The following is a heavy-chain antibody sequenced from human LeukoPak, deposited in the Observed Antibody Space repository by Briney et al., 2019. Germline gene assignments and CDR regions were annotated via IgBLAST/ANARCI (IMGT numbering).Heavy chain of an antibody. CDR2: ISASNGNT. J-gene: IGHJ4*02. V-gene: IGHV1-18*01. CDR1: GYTFTSHG. CDR3: AREIPYPDCSSTGCYGPWDY. Sequence: GASVKDSCKASGYTFTSHGISWVRQAPGQGLEWMGWISASNGNTNFAQKLQGRVTMTTDTSTNTAYMELRSLRSDDTAVYYCAREIPYPDCSSTGCYGPWDYWGQGTLVTVSS. D-gene: IGHD2-2*01.